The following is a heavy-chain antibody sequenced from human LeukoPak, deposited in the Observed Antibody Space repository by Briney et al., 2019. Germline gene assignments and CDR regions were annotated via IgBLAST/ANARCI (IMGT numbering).Heavy chain of an antibody. CDR2: IIPILGIA. D-gene: IGHD5-12*01. Sequence: SVKVSCKASGGTFSSYAISWVRQAPGQGLEWMGRIIPILGIANYAQKFQGRVTITADKSTSTAYMELSSLRSEDTAVYYCASQPERSGYDYGRERVWFDPWGQGTLVTVSS. V-gene: IGHV1-69*04. CDR1: GGTFSSYA. CDR3: ASQPERSGYDYGRERVWFDP. J-gene: IGHJ5*02.